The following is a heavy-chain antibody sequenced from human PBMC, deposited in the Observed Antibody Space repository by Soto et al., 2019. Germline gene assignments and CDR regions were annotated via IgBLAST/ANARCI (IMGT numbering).Heavy chain of an antibody. J-gene: IGHJ4*02. D-gene: IGHD2-15*01. CDR3: ARHIRRIYFDY. CDR2: IYYSGST. V-gene: IGHV4-39*01. CDR1: GGSISSSSYY. Sequence: SETLSLTCTVSGGSISSSSYYWGWIRQPPGKGLEWIGSIYYSGSTYYNPSLKSRVTISVDTSKNQFSLKLSSVTAADTAVYYCARHIRRIYFDYWGQGTLVTVSS.